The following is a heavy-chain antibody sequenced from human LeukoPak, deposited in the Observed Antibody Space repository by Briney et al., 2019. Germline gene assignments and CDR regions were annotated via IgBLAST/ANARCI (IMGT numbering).Heavy chain of an antibody. J-gene: IGHJ6*02. CDR3: ARDTAPGGYYYYGMDV. V-gene: IGHV1-2*02. CDR2: INPNSGGT. D-gene: IGHD4-17*01. Sequence: ASVKVFCKASGYTFTGYYMHWVRQAPGQGLEWMGWINPNSGGTNYAQKIQGRVTMTRDTSISTAYMELSTLRSDDTAVYYCARDTAPGGYYYYGMDVWGQGTTVTVSS. CDR1: GYTFTGYY.